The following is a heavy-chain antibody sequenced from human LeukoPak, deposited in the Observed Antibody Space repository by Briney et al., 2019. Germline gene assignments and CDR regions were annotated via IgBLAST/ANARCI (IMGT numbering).Heavy chain of an antibody. J-gene: IGHJ4*02. V-gene: IGHV1-2*02. CDR3: ARARSRIAVAGLLY. Sequence: ASVKVSCTASGYTFTGYYMHWVRQAPGQGLEWMGWINPNSGGTNYAQKFQGRVTMTRDTSISTAYMELSRLRSDDTAVYYCARARSRIAVAGLLYWGQGTLVTVSS. CDR2: INPNSGGT. CDR1: GYTFTGYY. D-gene: IGHD6-19*01.